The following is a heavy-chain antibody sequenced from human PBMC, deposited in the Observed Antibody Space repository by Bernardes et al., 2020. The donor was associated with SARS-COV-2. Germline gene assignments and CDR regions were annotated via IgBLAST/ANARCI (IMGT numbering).Heavy chain of an antibody. CDR2: ITERSERS. Sequence: GSSLRLSCAASGFSFGSYGMSWVRQAPGKGLEWVAYITERSERSIYADSVKGQFTISRDNSRDTLYLQLSNLRAEDTAIYYCAREPSRRADLWGQGTLVTVSS. J-gene: IGHJ5*02. V-gene: IGHV3-23*01. CDR3: AREPSRRADL. CDR1: GFSFGSYG. D-gene: IGHD2-2*01.